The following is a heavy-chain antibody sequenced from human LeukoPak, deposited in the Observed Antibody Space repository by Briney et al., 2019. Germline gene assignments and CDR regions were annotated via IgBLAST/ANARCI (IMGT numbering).Heavy chain of an antibody. Sequence: SGGSLRLSCAPSGITFSNYSMNWVRQAPGKGLEWVSYISSSGRTIYYADSVKGRFTISRDNAKNSLYLQMNSLRAEDTAVYYCTRGSGYSCGYRPPFYYYMDVWGKGTTVTVSS. CDR1: GITFSNYS. V-gene: IGHV3-48*01. CDR2: ISSSGRTI. J-gene: IGHJ6*03. D-gene: IGHD5-18*01. CDR3: TRGSGYSCGYRPPFYYYMDV.